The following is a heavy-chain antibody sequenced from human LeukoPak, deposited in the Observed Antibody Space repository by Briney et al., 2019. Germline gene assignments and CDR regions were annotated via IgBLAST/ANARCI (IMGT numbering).Heavy chain of an antibody. CDR1: GYTFTGYY. J-gene: IGHJ4*02. D-gene: IGHD1-14*01. CDR2: LNPKTGDT. V-gene: IGHV1-2*02. CDR3: ERATAENDH. Sequence: ASVKVSCKASGYTFTGYYLHWVRQAPGQGLEWMGWLNPKTGDTRSAQKFQGRVAMTRDTSISTFNMELSRLTSDDTAVYYCERATAENDHWGQGTLVTVSS.